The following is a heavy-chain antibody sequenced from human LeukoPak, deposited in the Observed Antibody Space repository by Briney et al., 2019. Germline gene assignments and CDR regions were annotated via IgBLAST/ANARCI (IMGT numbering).Heavy chain of an antibody. J-gene: IGHJ6*03. Sequence: ASVKVSCKASGYTFTGYYMHWVRQAPGQGLEWMGWINPNSGGTNYAQKFQGRVTMTRDTSISTAYMELSRLRSDDTAVYYCARVYYDSSGWGVGYYYYYYVDVWGKGTTVTVSS. D-gene: IGHD3-22*01. CDR2: INPNSGGT. CDR3: ARVYYDSSGWGVGYYYYYYVDV. V-gene: IGHV1-2*02. CDR1: GYTFTGYY.